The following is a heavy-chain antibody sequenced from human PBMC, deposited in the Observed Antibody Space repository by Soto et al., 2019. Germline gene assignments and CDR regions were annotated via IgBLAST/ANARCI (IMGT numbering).Heavy chain of an antibody. CDR2: ISGSGGST. CDR1: GFTFSSYA. D-gene: IGHD6-6*01. Sequence: EVQLLESGGGLVQPGGSLRLSCAASGFTFSSYAMSWVRQAPGKGLEWVSAISGSGGSTYYADSVKGRFTISRDNSKNMLYLQRNSLRAEDTAVYYCAKDRGRGRYSSSWYFDYWGQGTLVTVSS. V-gene: IGHV3-23*01. CDR3: AKDRGRGRYSSSWYFDY. J-gene: IGHJ4*02.